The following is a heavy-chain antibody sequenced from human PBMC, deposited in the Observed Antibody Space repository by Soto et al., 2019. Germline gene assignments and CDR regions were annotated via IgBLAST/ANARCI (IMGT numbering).Heavy chain of an antibody. CDR2: ISGSGGST. D-gene: IGHD3-3*01. Sequence: GGSLRLSCAASGFTFSSYAMSWVRQAPGQGLEWVSAISGSGGSTYYADSVKGRFTIYRDNSKNTLYLQMNSLRAEDTAVYYCAKALPTIFGVVIMGAFDIWGQGTMVTVSS. CDR3: AKALPTIFGVVIMGAFDI. V-gene: IGHV3-23*01. J-gene: IGHJ3*02. CDR1: GFTFSSYA.